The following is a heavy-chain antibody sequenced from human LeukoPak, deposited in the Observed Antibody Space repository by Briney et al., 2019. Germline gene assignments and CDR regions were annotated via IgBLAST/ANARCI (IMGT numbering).Heavy chain of an antibody. Sequence: GSLRLSCAASGFTFSSYAMSWVRQAPGKGLEWVSAISGSGGSTYYADSVKGRFTISRDNSKNTLYLQMNSLRAEDTAVYYCAKDSSDFWSGYSNYYYYYMDVWGKGTTVTVSS. V-gene: IGHV3-23*01. CDR1: GFTFSSYA. CDR3: AKDSSDFWSGYSNYYYYYMDV. CDR2: ISGSGGST. J-gene: IGHJ6*03. D-gene: IGHD3-3*01.